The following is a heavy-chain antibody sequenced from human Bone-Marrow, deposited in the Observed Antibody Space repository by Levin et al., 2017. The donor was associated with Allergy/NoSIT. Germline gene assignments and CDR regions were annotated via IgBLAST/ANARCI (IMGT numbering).Heavy chain of an antibody. Sequence: ASVKVSCKASGYTFTSYGISWVRQAPGQGLEWMGWISAYNGNTNYAQKLQGRVTMTTDTSTSTAYMELRSLRSDDTAVYYCAREEAGVKYGDYVGGDYWGQGTLVTVSS. CDR2: ISAYNGNT. CDR1: GYTFTSYG. D-gene: IGHD4-17*01. V-gene: IGHV1-18*01. J-gene: IGHJ4*02. CDR3: AREEAGVKYGDYVGGDY.